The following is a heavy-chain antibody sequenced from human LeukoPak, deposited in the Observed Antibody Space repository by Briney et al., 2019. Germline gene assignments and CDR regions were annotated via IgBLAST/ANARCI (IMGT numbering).Heavy chain of an antibody. D-gene: IGHD2-2*01. J-gene: IGHJ3*02. CDR1: GGSISSSSLY. CDR2: VYYSGST. CDR3: ARNASSLGAGAFDI. V-gene: IGHV4-39*01. Sequence: SETLSLTCTVSGGSISSSSLYWDWIRQPPGKGLEWIRSVYYSGSTFYNPSLKSRVTISVDTSKTQFSLRLSSVTAADTALYYCARNASSLGAGAFDIWGQGTMVTVSS.